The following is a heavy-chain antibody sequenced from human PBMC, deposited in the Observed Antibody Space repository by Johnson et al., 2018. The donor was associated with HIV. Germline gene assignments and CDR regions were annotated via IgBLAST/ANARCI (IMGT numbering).Heavy chain of an antibody. J-gene: IGHJ3*02. CDR3: ARDGWEQRGETVGDGFDI. V-gene: IGHV3-20*04. D-gene: IGHD1-26*01. Sequence: VQLVESGGGVVQPGRSLRLSCAASGFTFRSYAMHWVRQAPGKGLEWVSGINWHGGSTGYADSVKGRCTISRDNTKNSVYLQMNSLRVEDTAFYYCARDGWEQRGETVGDGFDIWGQGTMVTVSS. CDR1: GFTFRSYA. CDR2: INWHGGST.